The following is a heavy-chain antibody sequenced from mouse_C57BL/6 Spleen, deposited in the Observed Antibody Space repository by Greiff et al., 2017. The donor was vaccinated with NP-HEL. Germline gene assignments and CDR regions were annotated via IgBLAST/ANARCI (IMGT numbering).Heavy chain of an antibody. V-gene: IGHV5-6*01. CDR2: ISSGGSYT. CDR3: ARETYYSNLYYAMDY. CDR1: GFTFSSYG. Sequence: VQLQQSGGDLVKPGGSLKLSCAASGFTFSSYGMSWVRQTPDKRLEWVATISSGGSYTYYPDSVKGRFTISRDNAKNTLYLQMSSLKSEDTAMYYCARETYYSNLYYAMDYWGQGTSVTVSS. J-gene: IGHJ4*01. D-gene: IGHD2-5*01.